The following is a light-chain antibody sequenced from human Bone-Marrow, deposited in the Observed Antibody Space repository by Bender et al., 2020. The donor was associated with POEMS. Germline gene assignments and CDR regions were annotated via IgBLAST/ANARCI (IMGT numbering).Light chain of an antibody. J-gene: IGLJ1*01. CDR2: DVS. V-gene: IGLV2-14*03. CDR1: RSDVGGYNY. Sequence: QSALTQPASVSGSPGQSITISCTGTRSDVGGYNYVTWYQQHPGKAPKLIIYDVSSRPSGVSHRFSGSKSGNTASLTISGLQAEDEADYYCSSYASRIKVFGTGTKVTVL. CDR3: SSYASRIKV.